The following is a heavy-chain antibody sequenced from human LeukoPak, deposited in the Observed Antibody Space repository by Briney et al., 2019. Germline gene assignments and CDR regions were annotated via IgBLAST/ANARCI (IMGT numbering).Heavy chain of an antibody. V-gene: IGHV1-18*01. CDR3: ALIAFWSGYQFDY. J-gene: IGHJ4*02. D-gene: IGHD3-3*01. CDR1: GYIFSNYG. CDR2: ISSGGNT. Sequence: GASVKVSCKATGYIFSNYGISWVRQAPGHGLEWMGWISSGGNTNYAPKFQGRVTMTRDTSTSTVYMELSSLRSEDTAVYYCALIAFWSGYQFDYWGQGTLVTVSS.